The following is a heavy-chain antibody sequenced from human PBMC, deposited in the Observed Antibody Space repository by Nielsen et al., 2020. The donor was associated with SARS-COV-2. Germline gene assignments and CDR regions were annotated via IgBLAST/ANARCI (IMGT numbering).Heavy chain of an antibody. D-gene: IGHD3-16*02. CDR3: ARGAYGPYYVWGSYRYFDY. CDR2: MYYSGST. V-gene: IGHV4-39*07. Sequence: WIRQPPGKGLEWIGSMYYSGSTYYDPSLKSRVTISVDTSKNQFSLKLSSVTAADTAVYYCARGAYGPYYVWGSYRYFDYWGQGTLVTVSS. J-gene: IGHJ4*02.